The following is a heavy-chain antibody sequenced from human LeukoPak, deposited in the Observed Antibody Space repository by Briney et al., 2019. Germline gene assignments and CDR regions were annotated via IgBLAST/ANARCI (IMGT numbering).Heavy chain of an antibody. CDR1: GFTVSSNY. J-gene: IGHJ6*02. V-gene: IGHV3-66*02. D-gene: IGHD1-14*01. Sequence: GGSLRLSCAASGFTVSSNYMSWVRQAPGKGLEWVSVIYSGGSTYYADSVKGRFTISRDNSKNTLYLQMNSLRAEDTAVYYCAGILTGLPDDYYYYGMDVWGQGTTVTVSS. CDR2: IYSGGST. CDR3: AGILTGLPDDYYYYGMDV.